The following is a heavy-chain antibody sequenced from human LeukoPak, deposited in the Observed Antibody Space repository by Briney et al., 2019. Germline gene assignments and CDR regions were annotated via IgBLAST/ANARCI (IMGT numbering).Heavy chain of an antibody. CDR1: GYSFTSYW. CDR3: ARRRGSGSYSSTHFDY. J-gene: IGHJ4*02. D-gene: IGHD3-10*01. CDR2: IYPGDSDT. Sequence: GESLKISRKGSGYSFTSYWIGWVRQMPGKGLEWMEIIYPGDSDTRYSPSFQGQVTISADKSISTAYLQWSSLKASDTAMYYCARRRGSGSYSSTHFDYWGQGTLVTVSS. V-gene: IGHV5-51*01.